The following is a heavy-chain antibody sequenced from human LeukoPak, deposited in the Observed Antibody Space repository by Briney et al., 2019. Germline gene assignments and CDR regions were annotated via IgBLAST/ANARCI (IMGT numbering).Heavy chain of an antibody. CDR2: ISAYNGNT. V-gene: IGHV1-18*01. CDR1: GYTFTAYG. Sequence: ASVKVSCKTSGYTFTAYGITWVRQAPGHGLEWMGWISAYNGNTNYAQKLQGRVTMTTDTSTSTAYMELRSLRSDDTAVYYCVRDLGSRPLIIFFDYWGQGTLVTVSS. CDR3: VRDLGSRPLIIFFDY. J-gene: IGHJ4*02. D-gene: IGHD2/OR15-2a*01.